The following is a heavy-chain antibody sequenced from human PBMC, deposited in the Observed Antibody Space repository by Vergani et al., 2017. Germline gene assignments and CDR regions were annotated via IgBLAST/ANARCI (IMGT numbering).Heavy chain of an antibody. Sequence: QVQLQQWGAGLLKPSETLSLTCAVYGGSFSGYYWNWIRQPPGKGLEWIGEINHSGSTNYNPSLKSRVTISVDTSKNQFSLKLSSVTAADTAVYYCARMDCSSTSCYRLDPWGQGTLVTVSS. V-gene: IGHV4-34*01. J-gene: IGHJ5*02. CDR2: INHSGST. CDR3: ARMDCSSTSCYRLDP. D-gene: IGHD2-2*02. CDR1: GGSFSGYY.